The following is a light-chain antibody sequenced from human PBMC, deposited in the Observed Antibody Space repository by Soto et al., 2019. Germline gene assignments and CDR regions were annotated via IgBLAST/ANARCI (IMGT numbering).Light chain of an antibody. J-gene: IGKJ4*01. V-gene: IGKV3-15*01. CDR3: QQYNNWPLT. CDR1: QSVSSN. Sequence: EIVLTQSPGTLSLSPGERATLSCRASQSVSSNLAWYQQKPGQAPRLLIYGASTRATDIPARVSGSGSGTEFTLTISSLQSEDFAVYFCQQYNNWPLTFGGGTKVDIK. CDR2: GAS.